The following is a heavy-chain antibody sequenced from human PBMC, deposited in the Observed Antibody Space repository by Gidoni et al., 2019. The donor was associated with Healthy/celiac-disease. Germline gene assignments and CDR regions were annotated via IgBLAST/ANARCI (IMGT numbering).Heavy chain of an antibody. CDR1: GFTFSSYG. D-gene: IGHD5-12*01. CDR2: ISYDGSNK. Sequence: QVQLVESGGGVVQPGRSLRLSCAASGFTFSSYGLHWVRQAPGKGLEWVAVISYDGSNKYYADSVKGRFTISRDNSKNTLYLQMNSLRAEDTAVYYCAKDQGTPKDIVATITGFDYWGQGTLVTVSS. V-gene: IGHV3-30*18. J-gene: IGHJ4*02. CDR3: AKDQGTPKDIVATITGFDY.